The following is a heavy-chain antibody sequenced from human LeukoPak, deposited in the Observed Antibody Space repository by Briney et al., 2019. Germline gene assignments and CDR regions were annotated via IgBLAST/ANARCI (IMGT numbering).Heavy chain of an antibody. Sequence: SETLSLTCTVSGDSISSSDYYWGWIRQPPGKGLEWIGSMYYSGSTYYNPSLKSRVTISVDTSKNQFSLKLSSVTAADTAVYYCARGGYYGSGNDFRFDPWGQGTLVTVSS. D-gene: IGHD3-10*01. CDR3: ARGGYYGSGNDFRFDP. CDR1: GDSISSSDYY. V-gene: IGHV4-39*07. CDR2: MYYSGST. J-gene: IGHJ5*02.